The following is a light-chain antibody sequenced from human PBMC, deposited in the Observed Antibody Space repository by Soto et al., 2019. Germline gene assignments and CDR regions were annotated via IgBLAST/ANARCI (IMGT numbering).Light chain of an antibody. CDR2: DVS. CDR3: CSYAGTYTHV. V-gene: IGLV2-11*01. CDR1: SSDVGGYNY. Sequence: QLVLTQPRSVSGSPGQSVTISCTGNSSDVGGYNYVSWYQQHPGKAPKLMIYDVSKRPSGVPDRFSGSKSGNTASLTISGLQAEDEADYYCCSYAGTYTHVFGTGTKLTVL. J-gene: IGLJ1*01.